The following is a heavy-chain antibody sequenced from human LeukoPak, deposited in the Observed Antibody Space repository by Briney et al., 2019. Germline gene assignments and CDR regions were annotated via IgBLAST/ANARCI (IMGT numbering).Heavy chain of an antibody. Sequence: VASLRLSGAASGFIVISNHMSGVRQAPGKGLEGVSVIYSGGSKYYADSVKGRFTISRDNSKNTLYLQMDSLRAEDTAVYYCVRAPGATWGQGTLVTVS. CDR3: VRAPGAT. V-gene: IGHV3-53*01. D-gene: IGHD3-10*01. CDR2: IYSGGSK. CDR1: GFIVISNH. J-gene: IGHJ5*02.